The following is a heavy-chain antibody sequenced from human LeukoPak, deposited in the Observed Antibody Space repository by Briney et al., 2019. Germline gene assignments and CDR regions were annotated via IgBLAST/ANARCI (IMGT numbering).Heavy chain of an antibody. CDR2: IDSSSSYI. CDR3: ARSNYYYYYMDV. J-gene: IGHJ6*03. V-gene: IGHV3-21*01. Sequence: GGSLRLSCAASGFTFSDFSMAWVRQAPGKGLVWVSSIDSSSSYIFYADSVKGRFTISRDNAENSLYLQMNSLRVEDTAVYYCARSNYYYYYMDVWGKGTTVTVSS. CDR1: GFTFSDFS.